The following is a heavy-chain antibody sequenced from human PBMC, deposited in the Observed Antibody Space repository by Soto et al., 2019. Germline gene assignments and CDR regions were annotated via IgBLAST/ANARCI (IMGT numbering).Heavy chain of an antibody. CDR1: GFTFSSYG. D-gene: IGHD3-3*01. CDR2: IWYDGSNK. Sequence: GGSLRLSCAASGFTFSSYGMHWVRQAPGKGLEWVAVIWYDGSNKYYADSVKGRFTISRDNSKNTLYLQMNSLRAEDTAVYYCARDTAHYDSWSGYYSSDRYYYYMDVWGKGTTVTVSS. J-gene: IGHJ6*03. V-gene: IGHV3-33*01. CDR3: ARDTAHYDSWSGYYSSDRYYYYMDV.